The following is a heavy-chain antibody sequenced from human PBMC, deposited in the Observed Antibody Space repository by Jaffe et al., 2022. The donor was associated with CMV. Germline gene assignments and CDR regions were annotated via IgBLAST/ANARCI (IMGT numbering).Heavy chain of an antibody. CDR3: ARDPRRTRLVGATTSWFDP. Sequence: QVQLVQSGAEVKKPGASVKVSCKASGYTFTSYGISWVRQAPGQGLEWMGWISAYNGNTNYAQKLQGRVTMTTDTSTSTAYMELRSLRSDDTAVYYCARDPRRTRLVGATTSWFDPWGQGTLVTVSS. D-gene: IGHD1-26*01. CDR2: ISAYNGNT. V-gene: IGHV1-18*04. J-gene: IGHJ5*02. CDR1: GYTFTSYG.